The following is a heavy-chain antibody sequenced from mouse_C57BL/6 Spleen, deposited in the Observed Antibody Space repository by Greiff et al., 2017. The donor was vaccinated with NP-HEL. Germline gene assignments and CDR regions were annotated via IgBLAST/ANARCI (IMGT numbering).Heavy chain of an antibody. Sequence: QVQLQQPGAELVKPGASVKLSCKASGYTFTSYWMQWVKQRPGQGLEWIGEIDPSDSYTNYNQKFKGKATMTVDTSSSTAYMQLSSLKSEDPADYYCAREVSGYDGTPPWFAYWGQGTLVTVSA. V-gene: IGHV1-50*01. CDR1: GYTFTSYW. CDR3: AREVSGYDGTPPWFAY. CDR2: IDPSDSYT. D-gene: IGHD2-2*01. J-gene: IGHJ3*01.